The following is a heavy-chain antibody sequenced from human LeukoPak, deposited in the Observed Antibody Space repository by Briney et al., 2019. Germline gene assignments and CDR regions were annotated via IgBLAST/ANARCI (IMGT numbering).Heavy chain of an antibody. Sequence: ASVKVSRQPSGYTFNGYYMHWVHQAPAQGLEWVGWVNPNRGGTNYAQQFQGRVTMTRDTSISTAYMELSRLRSDDTAVYYCARAATIDYWGQGTLVTVSS. J-gene: IGHJ4*02. CDR3: ARAATIDY. V-gene: IGHV1-2*02. CDR1: GYTFNGYY. CDR2: VNPNRGGT. D-gene: IGHD2-15*01.